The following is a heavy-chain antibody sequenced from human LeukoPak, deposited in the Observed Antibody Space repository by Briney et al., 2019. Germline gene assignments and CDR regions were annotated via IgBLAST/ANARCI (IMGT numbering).Heavy chain of an antibody. CDR1: GFTFSSYT. CDR3: ARGGVSVGGNFDY. V-gene: IGHV3-21*01. CDR2: ISRSSSYI. J-gene: IGHJ4*02. D-gene: IGHD4-23*01. Sequence: GGSLRLSCAASGFTFSSYTMNWVRQAPGKGLEWVSSISRSSSYIYYADSMKGRFTISRDNANNSLFLQMDSLRAEDTAVYYCARGGVSVGGNFDYWGQGTLVTVSS.